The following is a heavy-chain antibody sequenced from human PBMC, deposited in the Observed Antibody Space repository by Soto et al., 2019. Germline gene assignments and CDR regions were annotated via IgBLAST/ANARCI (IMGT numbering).Heavy chain of an antibody. V-gene: IGHV2-5*02. J-gene: IGHJ2*01. Sequence: QITLKESGPTLVKPTQTLTLTCTFSWFSLTTSAVGVGWIRQPPGKALEWLALIYSDDEKRYSPSLKSRLTITKDTSKKHVVLTMTNKDTVETATYYCAHRPYCSSSSCHWYFYLWGRGTLVTVGS. CDR1: WFSLTTSAVG. D-gene: IGHD2-2*01. CDR2: IYSDDEK. CDR3: AHRPYCSSSSCHWYFYL.